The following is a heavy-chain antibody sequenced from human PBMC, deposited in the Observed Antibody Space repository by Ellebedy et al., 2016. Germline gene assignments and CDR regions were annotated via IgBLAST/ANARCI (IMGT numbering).Heavy chain of an antibody. CDR3: ARGNAVPGPEPLDY. J-gene: IGHJ4*02. V-gene: IGHV3-66*01. CDR2: LYSGGST. D-gene: IGHD6-19*01. Sequence: GGSLRLSCAASGFIFSDYYMSWVRQAPGKGLEWVSVLYSGGSTYYADSVKGRFTISRDNSKNTLFLQMSSLRAEDTAVYFCARGNAVPGPEPLDYWGQGTLVTVSS. CDR1: GFIFSDYY.